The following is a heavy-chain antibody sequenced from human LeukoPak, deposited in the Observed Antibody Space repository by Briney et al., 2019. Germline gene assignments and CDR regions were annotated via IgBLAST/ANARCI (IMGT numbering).Heavy chain of an antibody. Sequence: GASVKVSCKASGYTFTNYDINWVRQGTGQGLEWMVDKNPNSGNSAYAQKFQGRVTITTDASITTAYMELSGLRSEDTALYYCARAGLDYWGQGTLVTVSS. CDR3: ARAGLDY. V-gene: IGHV1-8*01. J-gene: IGHJ4*02. CDR2: KNPNSGNS. CDR1: GYTFTNYD.